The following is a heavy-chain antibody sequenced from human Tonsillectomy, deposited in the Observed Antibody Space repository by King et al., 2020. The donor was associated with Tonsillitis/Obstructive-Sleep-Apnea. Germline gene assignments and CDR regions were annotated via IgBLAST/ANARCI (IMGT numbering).Heavy chain of an antibody. CDR2: IYYTGGT. D-gene: IGHD3/OR15-3a*01. CDR1: GGSVSSDSHY. V-gene: IGHV4-61*01. J-gene: IGHJ4*02. Sequence: VQLQESGPGLVKPSETLSLTCTVSGGSVSSDSHYWSWVRQPPGKGLEWIGYIYYTGGTNYNPSLKSRVTMSVDTSKNQFSLNLSSVTAADTAVYYCARLFQDVIGLYFDYWGQGTLATVSS. CDR3: ARLFQDVIGLYFDY.